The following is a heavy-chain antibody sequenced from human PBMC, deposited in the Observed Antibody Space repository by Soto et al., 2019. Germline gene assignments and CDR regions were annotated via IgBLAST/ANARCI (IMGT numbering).Heavy chain of an antibody. J-gene: IGHJ3*02. CDR2: ISYDGSNI. CDR1: GFTFSLFA. CDR3: VAHLYCGNDCYQAAVDT. D-gene: IGHD2-21*02. Sequence: QEELVESGGGVVQPGRSLRLTCAGSGFTFSLFAMHWVRQAPGKGLEWVTVISYDGSNIYYADSVMGRFTISRDNSKNAVYLQMNNLRTEDTAVYYCVAHLYCGNDCYQAAVDTWGHGTLVTVSS. V-gene: IGHV3-30-3*01.